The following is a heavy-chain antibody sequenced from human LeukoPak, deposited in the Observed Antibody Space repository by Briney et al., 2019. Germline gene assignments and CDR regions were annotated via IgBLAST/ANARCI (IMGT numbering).Heavy chain of an antibody. CDR3: AKDLHWGSSDY. J-gene: IGHJ4*02. V-gene: IGHV3-23*01. CDR1: GFTFSSFA. Sequence: GGSLRLSCAASGFTFSSFATSWVRQAPGKGLEWVSGISASGGSTYYADSMKGRFTISRDNSKNTLYLQMNSLRAEDTAVYYCAKDLHWGSSDYWGQGTLVTVSS. D-gene: IGHD7-27*01. CDR2: ISASGGST.